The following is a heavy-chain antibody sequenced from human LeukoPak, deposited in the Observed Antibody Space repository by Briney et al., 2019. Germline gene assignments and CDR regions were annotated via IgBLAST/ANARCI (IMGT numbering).Heavy chain of an antibody. Sequence: GASVKVSCKASGYTFTGYYMHWVRQAPGQGLEWIGWINPNSGGTNYAQKFQGRVTMTRDTSISTAYMELSRLRSDDTAVYYCARFFMPKGWFDPWGQGTLVTVSS. J-gene: IGHJ5*02. D-gene: IGHD2/OR15-2a*01. CDR3: ARFFMPKGWFDP. CDR1: GYTFTGYY. CDR2: INPNSGGT. V-gene: IGHV1-2*02.